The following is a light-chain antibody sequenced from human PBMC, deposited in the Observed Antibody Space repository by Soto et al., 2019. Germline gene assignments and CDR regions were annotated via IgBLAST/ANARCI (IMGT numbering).Light chain of an antibody. CDR2: EVS. Sequence: QSALTQPASVSGSPGQSITISCTGTSSDVGGYNYVSWYQQHPGKAPKLMIYEVSNRPSGVSNRFSGSKSGNTASLTISGLQAEDEADYYCNSYTRSSTLVVFGGGTQLTVL. V-gene: IGLV2-14*01. J-gene: IGLJ3*02. CDR3: NSYTRSSTLVV. CDR1: SSDVGGYNY.